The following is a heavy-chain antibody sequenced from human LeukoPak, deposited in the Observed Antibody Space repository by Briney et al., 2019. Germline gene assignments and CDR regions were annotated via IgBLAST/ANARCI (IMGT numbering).Heavy chain of an antibody. CDR1: GGSISSYY. CDR2: IYYSGTT. V-gene: IGHV4-59*01. CDR3: ARGHTESADDYGNWFHP. D-gene: IGHD5-12*01. J-gene: IGHJ5*02. Sequence: TTETQSLTRTVSGGSISSYYWSWIRQPPGKGLEYIGYIYYSGTTKYNPSLKSRVTISVDTSKNQFSLKLNSLTAADTAVYYCARGHTESADDYGNWFHPWGQGTLVTVSS.